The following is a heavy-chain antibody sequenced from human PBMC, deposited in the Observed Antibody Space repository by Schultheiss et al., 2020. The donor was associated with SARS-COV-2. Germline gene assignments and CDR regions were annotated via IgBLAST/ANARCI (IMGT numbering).Heavy chain of an antibody. CDR3: ASCFYRGSGWYGTYYYGMDV. D-gene: IGHD6-19*01. CDR1: GGTFSSYA. Sequence: SVKVSCKASGGTFSSYAISWVRQAPGQGLEWMGGIIPIFGTANYAQKFQGRVMITADESTSTAYMELSSLRSEDTAVYYCASCFYRGSGWYGTYYYGMDVWGQGTTVTVSS. J-gene: IGHJ6*02. CDR2: IIPIFGTA. V-gene: IGHV1-69*13.